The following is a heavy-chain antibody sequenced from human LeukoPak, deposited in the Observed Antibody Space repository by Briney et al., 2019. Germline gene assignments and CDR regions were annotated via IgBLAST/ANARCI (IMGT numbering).Heavy chain of an antibody. Sequence: GGSLRLSCAASGFTLTSYAMSWVRQAPGKGLEWVSVISGSGGSTNYADSVKGRFTISRDNSKKTLYLQMNSLRAEDTAVYYCAKASSGWTDYYLDYWGQGTLVTVSS. V-gene: IGHV3-23*01. CDR2: ISGSGGST. J-gene: IGHJ4*02. CDR1: GFTLTSYA. CDR3: AKASSGWTDYYLDY. D-gene: IGHD6-25*01.